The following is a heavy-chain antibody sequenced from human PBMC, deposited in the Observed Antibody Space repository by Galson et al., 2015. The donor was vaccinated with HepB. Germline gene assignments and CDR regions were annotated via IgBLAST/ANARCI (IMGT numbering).Heavy chain of an antibody. J-gene: IGHJ4*02. CDR3: ARPIYYYDSSGYHDY. CDR2: IYYSGST. V-gene: IGHV4-39*01. Sequence: LSLTCTVSGGSISSSSYYWGWIRQPPGKGLEWIGSIYYSGSTYYNPSLKSRVTISVDTSKNQFSLKLSSVTAADTAVYYCARPIYYYDSSGYHDYWGQGTLVTVSS. CDR1: GGSISSSSYY. D-gene: IGHD3-22*01.